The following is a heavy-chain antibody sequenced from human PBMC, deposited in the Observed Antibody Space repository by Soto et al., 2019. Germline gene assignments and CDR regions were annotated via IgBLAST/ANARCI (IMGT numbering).Heavy chain of an antibody. D-gene: IGHD3-9*01. CDR1: GFTFSSYD. J-gene: IGHJ6*02. CDR3: ARHPHYDILTGSPGMDV. CDR2: IGTAGDT. V-gene: IGHV3-13*01. Sequence: GGSLRLSCAASGFTFSSYDMHWVRQATGKGLEWVSAIGTAGDTYYPGSVKGRFTISRENAKNSLYLQMNSLRAEDTAVYYCARHPHYDILTGSPGMDVWGQGPTVTVSS.